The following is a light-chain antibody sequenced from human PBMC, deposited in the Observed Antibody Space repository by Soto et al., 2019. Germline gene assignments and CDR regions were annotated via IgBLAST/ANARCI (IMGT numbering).Light chain of an antibody. V-gene: IGKV1-33*01. CDR1: QDISNY. CDR3: HQYENLPLT. J-gene: IGKJ4*01. Sequence: DIQMTHAPSSLSASVGDRVTITCQATQDISNYLRWYQQKPGKAPKLLIYDASILETGVPSRFSGSGSGTDFTFTICSLQPEDRAPYYCHQYENLPLTFGGGTKVDIK. CDR2: DAS.